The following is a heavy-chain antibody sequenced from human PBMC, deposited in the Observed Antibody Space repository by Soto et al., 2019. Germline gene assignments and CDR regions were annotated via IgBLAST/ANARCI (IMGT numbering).Heavy chain of an antibody. J-gene: IGHJ6*02. CDR3: ARGIRNYYGVDV. CDR2: INSDGSST. CDR1: GFTFSSYW. V-gene: IGHV3-74*01. Sequence: GGSLRLSCAASGFTFSSYWMHWVRQAPGKGLVWVSRINSDGSSTSYADSVKGRFTISRDNSKNTLYLQMNSLRDEDTAVYYCARGIRNYYGVDVWGQGTTVTVSS. D-gene: IGHD5-18*01.